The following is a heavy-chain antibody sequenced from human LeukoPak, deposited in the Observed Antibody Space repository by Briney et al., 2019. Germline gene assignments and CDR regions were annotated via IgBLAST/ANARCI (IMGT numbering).Heavy chain of an antibody. CDR1: GGSFSGYY. J-gene: IGHJ4*02. CDR2: INHSGST. D-gene: IGHD6-19*01. V-gene: IGHV4-34*01. CDR3: ARDRYSSGWYAFDY. Sequence: SETLSFTCAVDGGSFSGYYWSWIRQPPGKGLEWIGEINHSGSTNYNPALKSRVTISVDTSKNQFSLKLSSVTAADTAVYYCARDRYSSGWYAFDYWGQGTLVTVSS.